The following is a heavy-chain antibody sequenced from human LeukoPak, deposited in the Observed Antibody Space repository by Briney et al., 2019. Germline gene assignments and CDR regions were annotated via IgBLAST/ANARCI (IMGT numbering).Heavy chain of an antibody. V-gene: IGHV1-24*01. D-gene: IGHD1-7*01. CDR2: FEPADGET. Sequence: ASVKVSCKVSGYTLSELSINWVRQAPGEGLEWMGGFEPADGETIYAQKFQGRVTMTEDTSTNRAYMELSSLRSEGTAVYYCATVITGTTNDAFDIWGQGTMVTVSS. CDR1: GYTLSELS. CDR3: ATVITGTTNDAFDI. J-gene: IGHJ3*02.